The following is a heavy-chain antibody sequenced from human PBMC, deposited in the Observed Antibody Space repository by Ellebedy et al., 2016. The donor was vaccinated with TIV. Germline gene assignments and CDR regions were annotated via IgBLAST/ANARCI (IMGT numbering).Heavy chain of an antibody. CDR3: ARNRYCSGGDCYALGY. CDR2: ISGSGGST. J-gene: IGHJ4*02. V-gene: IGHV3-23*01. CDR1: GFTFSSYA. Sequence: GESLKISCAASGFTFSSYAMSWVRQAPGKGLEWVSAISGSGGSTYYADSVKGRFTISRDNSKNTLYLQMKSLRAEDTALYYCARNRYCSGGDCYALGYWGQGTLVTVSS. D-gene: IGHD2-15*01.